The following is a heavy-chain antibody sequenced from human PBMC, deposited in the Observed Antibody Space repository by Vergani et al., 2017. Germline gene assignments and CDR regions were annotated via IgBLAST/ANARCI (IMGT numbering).Heavy chain of an antibody. V-gene: IGHV4-31*09. J-gene: IGHJ4*02. CDR1: GGSISSGGYY. CDR3: VRRNNVVRETDYFDY. CDR2: IFQSGSP. Sequence: QVQLPESGPGLVKPSQTLSLTCTVSGGSISSGGYYWSWIRQHPGKGLEWIGYIFQSGSPDYNASLKSRVNISLDKSKNHFSLSLSSVTAADTAVYYCVRRNNVVRETDYFDYWGQGILVTVSS. D-gene: IGHD3-10*01.